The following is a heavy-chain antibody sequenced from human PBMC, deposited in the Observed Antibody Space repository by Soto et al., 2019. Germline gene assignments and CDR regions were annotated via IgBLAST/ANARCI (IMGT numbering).Heavy chain of an antibody. CDR3: ARGNDWKSSTFDI. V-gene: IGHV4-59*01. CDR1: GGSLTDYY. CDR2: VYYSGST. J-gene: IGHJ3*02. Sequence: SETLSLTCTVSGGSLTDYYWNWIRQSPGKGLEWIGYVYYSGSTNYNPSLKSRVTISVETSKNQFSLKLNSVTAADTAVYFCARGNDWKSSTFDIWGQGTMVNVSS. D-gene: IGHD2-21*01.